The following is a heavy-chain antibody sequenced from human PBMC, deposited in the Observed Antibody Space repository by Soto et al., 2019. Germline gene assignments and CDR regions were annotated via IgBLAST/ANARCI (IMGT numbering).Heavy chain of an antibody. J-gene: IGHJ6*02. V-gene: IGHV3-30*18. D-gene: IGHD3-10*01. Sequence: GGSLRLSCAASGFTVSSYGMHWVRQAPGKGLEWVAVISYDGSNKYYADSVKGRFTISRDSSKNTLYLEMNSLRPEDTAVYYCAKGEYYYGSGSPYYGMDVWGQGTTVTVSS. CDR2: ISYDGSNK. CDR3: AKGEYYYGSGSPYYGMDV. CDR1: GFTVSSYG.